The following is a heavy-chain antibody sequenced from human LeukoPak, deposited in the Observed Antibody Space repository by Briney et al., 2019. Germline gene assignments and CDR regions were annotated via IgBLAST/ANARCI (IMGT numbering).Heavy chain of an antibody. CDR1: GGPISGSVT. Sequence: SETLSLTCTVSGGPISGSVTWGWVRQPPGKGLEWIGNVHYDGRTAPNPSLKSRVTMSLDTSTNQFSLKLNSVTATDTALYYCARVVTAAGLDLWGRGIPVTISS. V-gene: IGHV4-39*07. CDR3: ARVVTAAGLDL. CDR2: VHYDGRT. D-gene: IGHD6-19*01. J-gene: IGHJ5*02.